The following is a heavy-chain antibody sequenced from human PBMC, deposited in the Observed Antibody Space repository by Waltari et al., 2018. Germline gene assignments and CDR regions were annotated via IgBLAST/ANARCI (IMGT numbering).Heavy chain of an antibody. D-gene: IGHD1-26*01. CDR2: INPNSGGT. CDR1: GYTFTGYY. V-gene: IGHV1-2*02. J-gene: IGHJ2*01. Sequence: QVQLVQSGAEVKKPGASVKVSCKASGYTFTGYYMPWVRQATGQGLEWMGWINPNSGGTNYAQKFQGRVTMTRDTSISTAYMELSRLRSDDTAVYYCARGVSGSYLYWYFDLWGRGTLVTVSS. CDR3: ARGVSGSYLYWYFDL.